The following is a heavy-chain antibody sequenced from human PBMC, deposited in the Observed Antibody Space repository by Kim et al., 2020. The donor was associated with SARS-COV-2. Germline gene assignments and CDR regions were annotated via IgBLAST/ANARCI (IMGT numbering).Heavy chain of an antibody. CDR1: GGSISSSSYY. V-gene: IGHV4-39*01. D-gene: IGHD5-12*01. J-gene: IGHJ4*02. CDR3: ARLGPGEWLRLTLFDY. Sequence: SETLSLTCTVSGGSISSSSYYWGWIRQPPGKGLEWIGSIYYSGSTYYNPSLKSRVTISVDTSKNQFSLKLSSVTAADTAVYYCARLGPGEWLRLTLFDYWGQGTLVTVSS. CDR2: IYYSGST.